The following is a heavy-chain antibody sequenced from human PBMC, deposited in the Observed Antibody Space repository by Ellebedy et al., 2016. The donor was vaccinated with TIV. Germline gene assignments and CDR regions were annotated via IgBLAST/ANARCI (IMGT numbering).Heavy chain of an antibody. CDR2: IRQDGSER. Sequence: GESLKISCAASGFTSSLYWMTWVRQAPGKGLEWVANIRQDGSERFYVDSVKGRFTISRDNAKHSLYLQMNSLSAVDTAVYYCARAAHFYSYGLDVWGQGTTVTVSS. V-gene: IGHV3-7*01. CDR1: GFTSSLYW. D-gene: IGHD2-21*01. CDR3: ARAAHFYSYGLDV. J-gene: IGHJ6*02.